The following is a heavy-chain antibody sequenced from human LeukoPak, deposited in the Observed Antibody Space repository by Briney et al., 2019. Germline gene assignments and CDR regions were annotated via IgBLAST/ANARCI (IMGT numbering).Heavy chain of an antibody. CDR2: IKSKTDGGTT. D-gene: IGHD5-18*01. CDR3: TTEYSYGLGAYYFDY. J-gene: IGHJ4*02. CDR1: GFTFSDYY. V-gene: IGHV3-15*01. Sequence: PGGSLRLSCAASGFTFSDYYMSWVRQAPGKGLEWVGRIKSKTDGGTTDYAAPVKGRFTISRDDSKNTLYLQMNSLKTEDTAVYYCTTEYSYGLGAYYFDYWGQGTLVTVSS.